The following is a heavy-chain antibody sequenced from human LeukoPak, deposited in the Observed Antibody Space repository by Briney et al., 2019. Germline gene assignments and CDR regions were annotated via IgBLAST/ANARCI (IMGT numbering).Heavy chain of an antibody. CDR1: GGTFSSYA. V-gene: IGHV1-69*04. J-gene: IGHJ4*02. CDR3: ARDGDSSGYHHYFDY. Sequence: SVTVSCKASGGTFSSYAISWVRQAPGQGLEWMGRIIPILGIANYAQKFQGRVTITADKSTSTAYMELSSLRSEDTAVYYCARDGDSSGYHHYFDYWGQGTLVTVSS. D-gene: IGHD3-22*01. CDR2: IIPILGIA.